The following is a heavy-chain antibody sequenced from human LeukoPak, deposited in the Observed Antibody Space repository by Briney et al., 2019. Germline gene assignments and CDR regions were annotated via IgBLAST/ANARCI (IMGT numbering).Heavy chain of an antibody. CDR2: IYQSGTN. J-gene: IGHJ4*02. CDR3: ARMFGYTYGKIDK. V-gene: IGHV4-34*01. Sequence: PSETLSLTCAVYGGSFSGYYWSWIRQPPGKELEWIGNIYQSGTNNYNPSLKSRVTISVDTSRNQFSLKLNSVTAADTAVYYCARMFGYTYGKIDKWGQGALVTVSS. CDR1: GGSFSGYY. D-gene: IGHD3-10*02.